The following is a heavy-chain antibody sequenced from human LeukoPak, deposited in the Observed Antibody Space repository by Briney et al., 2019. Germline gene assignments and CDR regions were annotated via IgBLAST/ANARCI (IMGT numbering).Heavy chain of an antibody. D-gene: IGHD3-22*01. CDR1: GFSLSSSGVG. CDR2: IYWNDNK. J-gene: IGHJ4*02. V-gene: IGHV2-5*01. Sequence: SGPTLVKPTQTLTLTCTFSGFSLSSSGVGVGWIRQPPGKPLEWLALIYWNDNKRYTPSLKNRLTITKDTSKNQVVLTMTNMDPVGTATYYCALETYYYDSSAYYMGDYWGQGTLVTVSS. CDR3: ALETYYYDSSAYYMGDY.